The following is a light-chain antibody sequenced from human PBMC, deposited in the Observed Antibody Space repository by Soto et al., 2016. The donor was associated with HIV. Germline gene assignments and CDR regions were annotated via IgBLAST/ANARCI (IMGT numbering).Light chain of an antibody. V-gene: IGKV1-17*01. J-gene: IGKJ1*01. Sequence: DIQLTQSPSTLSAAVGDRVTITCRASQGIKNELAWYQQKPGKAPKLLIYSASSLGGEVPSRFSGSGSGTDFTLTIYSLQPEDFATYYCLQYNGYPWTFGQGTKVE. CDR1: QGIKNE. CDR2: SAS. CDR3: LQYNGYPWT.